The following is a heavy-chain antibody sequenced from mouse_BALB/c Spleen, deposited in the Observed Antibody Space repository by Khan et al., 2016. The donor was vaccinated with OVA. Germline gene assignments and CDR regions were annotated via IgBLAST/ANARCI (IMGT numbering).Heavy chain of an antibody. CDR1: GYSITSEYA. CDR3: ARRDYYDYDPFPY. Sequence: EVKLLESGPGLVKPSQSLSLTCTVTGYSITSEYAWNWIRQFPGNKLEWMGYINYSGNTRSNPSLRSRISITRDTSKNQFIMQLNSVTTEDTATYYCARRDYYDYDPFPYWGQGTLVTVSA. CDR2: INYSGNT. V-gene: IGHV3-2*02. D-gene: IGHD2-4*01. J-gene: IGHJ3*01.